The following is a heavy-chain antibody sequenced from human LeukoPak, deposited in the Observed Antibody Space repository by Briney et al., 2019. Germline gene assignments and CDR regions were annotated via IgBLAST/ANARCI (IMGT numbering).Heavy chain of an antibody. V-gene: IGHV4-61*02. Sequence: SETLSLTCTVSGGSISSGSYYWSWIRQPAGKGLVWIGRIYTSGSTNYNPSLKSRVTISVDTSKNRFSLKLSSVTAADTAVYYCARAYYYGSGSYGLDYWGQGTLVTVSS. J-gene: IGHJ4*02. CDR1: GGSISSGSYY. CDR2: IYTSGST. D-gene: IGHD3-10*01. CDR3: ARAYYYGSGSYGLDY.